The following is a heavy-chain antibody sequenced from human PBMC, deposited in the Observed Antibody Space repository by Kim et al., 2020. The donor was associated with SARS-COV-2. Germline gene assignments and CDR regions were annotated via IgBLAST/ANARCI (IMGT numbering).Heavy chain of an antibody. V-gene: IGHV3-49*04. CDR3: TRARGRGAGMGV. Sequence: GGSLRLSCTASGFTFSSYAMSWVRQAPGKGLEWVGFIRSNANGGSTEYAASVRGRFTISRDDSKSIAYMQMNSLKTEDTAVYYCTRARGRGAGMGVWGQGTTVTVSS. CDR2: IRSNANGGST. J-gene: IGHJ6*02. CDR1: GFTFSSYA. D-gene: IGHD2-15*01.